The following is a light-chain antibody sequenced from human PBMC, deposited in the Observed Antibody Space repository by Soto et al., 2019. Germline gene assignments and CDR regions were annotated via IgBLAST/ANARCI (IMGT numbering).Light chain of an antibody. CDR1: SSNIGSNT. Sequence: QSVLTQPPSASGTPGQRVTISCSGSSSNIGSNTVNWYQQLPGTAPKLLIYSNNQRPSGVPDRFSGSKSGTSASLAISGLQSEDEADYYCSALVDCLNGVVFGGGTKLTVL. CDR2: SNN. V-gene: IGLV1-44*01. CDR3: SALVDCLNGVV. J-gene: IGLJ2*01.